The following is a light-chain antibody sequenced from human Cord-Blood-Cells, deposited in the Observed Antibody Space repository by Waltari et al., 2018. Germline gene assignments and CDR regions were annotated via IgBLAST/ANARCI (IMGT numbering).Light chain of an antibody. J-gene: IGKJ5*01. CDR2: AAS. V-gene: IGKV1-39*01. CDR3: QQRYSTPPIT. Sequence: DSQMTQSPSSLSASVGDRVTITRRASQSISSYLNWYQQKPGKAPKFLIYAASSFQSWVPSRCSGSGAAKDFSIPISSLQPEDFATYYCQQRYSTPPITFGQGTRQEIK. CDR1: QSISSY.